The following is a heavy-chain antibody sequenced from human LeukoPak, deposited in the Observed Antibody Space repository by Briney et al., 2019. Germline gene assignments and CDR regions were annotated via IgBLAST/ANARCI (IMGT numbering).Heavy chain of an antibody. D-gene: IGHD3-10*01. CDR1: GYTFTSYG. J-gene: IGHJ5*02. V-gene: IGHV1-18*01. Sequence: ASVKVSCKASGYTFTSYGISWVRQAPGQGLEWMGWISAYNGNTNYAQKVQGRVTMTTDTSTSTAYMELRSLRSDDTAVYYCARDLLPSYYYGSGSRKGWFDPWGQGTLVTVSS. CDR2: ISAYNGNT. CDR3: ARDLLPSYYYGSGSRKGWFDP.